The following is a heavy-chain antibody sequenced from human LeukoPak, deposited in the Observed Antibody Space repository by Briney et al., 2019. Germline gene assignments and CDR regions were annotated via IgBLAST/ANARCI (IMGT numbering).Heavy chain of an antibody. D-gene: IGHD3-16*01. V-gene: IGHV1-2*02. CDR2: INPNSGGT. CDR1: GYTFTGYY. Sequence: GASVKVSCKASGYTFTGYYMHWVRQAPGQGLEWMGWINPNSGGTNYAQKFQGRVTMTRDTSISTAYMELSRLRSDDTAVYYCARGDYDYVWGSPGFDYWGQGTLVTVSS. CDR3: ARGDYDYVWGSPGFDY. J-gene: IGHJ4*02.